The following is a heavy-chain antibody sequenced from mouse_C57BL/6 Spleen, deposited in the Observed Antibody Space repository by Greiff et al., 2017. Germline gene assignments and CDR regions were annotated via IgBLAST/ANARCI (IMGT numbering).Heavy chain of an antibody. CDR3: ARRAGTSVDWYFDV. CDR2: IYWDDDK. D-gene: IGHD4-1*01. CDR1: GFSLSTSGMG. V-gene: IGHV8-12*01. Sequence: QVTLKESGPGILQSSQTLSLTCSFSGFSLSTSGMGVSWIRQPSGKGLEWLAHIYWDDDKRYNPSLKCRLTISKDTSRNQVFLKITSVDTADTATYYCARRAGTSVDWYFDVWGTGTTVTVSS. J-gene: IGHJ1*03.